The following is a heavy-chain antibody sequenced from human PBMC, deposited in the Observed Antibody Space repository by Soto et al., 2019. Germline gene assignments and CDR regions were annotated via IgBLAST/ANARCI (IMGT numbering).Heavy chain of an antibody. J-gene: IGHJ5*02. CDR1: GYPFSKYG. CDR3: ATSYESGFDP. Sequence: QLQLVQSGAEVERPGASVRVSCKAYGYPFSKYGISWIRQAPGQGLEWMGWIKPDNGDTNYAQKFQGRVTMTTDTSSNTAYMELRSLRSDYTAVYYCATSYESGFDPWGQGTLVSVSS. CDR2: IKPDNGDT. V-gene: IGHV1-18*04. D-gene: IGHD5-12*01.